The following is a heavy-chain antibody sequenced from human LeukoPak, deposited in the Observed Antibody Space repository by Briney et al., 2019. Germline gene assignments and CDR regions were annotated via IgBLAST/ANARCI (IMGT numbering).Heavy chain of an antibody. V-gene: IGHV4-30-2*01. CDR1: GGSISSGGYY. CDR2: IYRSGST. D-gene: IGHD6-6*01. CDR3: ARGEARRAYNWFDP. J-gene: IGHJ5*02. Sequence: SQTLSLTCTVSGGSISSGGYYWSWIRQPPGKGLEWIGYIYRSGSTYYNPSLKSRVTISVDRSKNQFSLKLSSVTAADTAVYYCARGEARRAYNWFDPWGQGTLVTVSS.